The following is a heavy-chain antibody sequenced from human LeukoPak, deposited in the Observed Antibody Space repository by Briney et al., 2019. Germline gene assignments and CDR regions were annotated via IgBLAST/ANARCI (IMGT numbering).Heavy chain of an antibody. CDR3: ARVLGGRWSAFDI. J-gene: IGHJ3*02. CDR1: GYTFTSYA. D-gene: IGHD4-23*01. V-gene: IGHV1-3*01. CDR2: INAGNGNT. Sequence: ASVKVSCKASGYTFTSYAMHWVRQAPGQRLEWMGWINAGNGNTKYSQKFQGRVTITRDTSASTAYMELSSLRSEDTAVYYCARVLGGRWSAFDIRGQGTMVTVSS.